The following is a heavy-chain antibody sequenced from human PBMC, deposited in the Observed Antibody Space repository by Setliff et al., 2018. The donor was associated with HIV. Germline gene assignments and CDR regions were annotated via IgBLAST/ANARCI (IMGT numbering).Heavy chain of an antibody. CDR1: GFTFSSYA. V-gene: IGHV3-23*01. D-gene: IGHD1-26*01. CDR2: ISGSGGST. J-gene: IGHJ4*02. Sequence: ASETLRLSCAASGFTFSSYAMSWVRQAPGKGLEWVSAISGSGGSTYYADSVKGRFTISRDNSKNTLYLQMDSLRAEDTAVYYCAKARGGGSYLFDYWGQGTLVTVSS. CDR3: AKARGGGSYLFDY.